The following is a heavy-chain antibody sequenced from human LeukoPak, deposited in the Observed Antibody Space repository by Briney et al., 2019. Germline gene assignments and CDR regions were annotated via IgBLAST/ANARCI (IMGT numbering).Heavy chain of an antibody. J-gene: IGHJ4*02. CDR2: LYNSGSP. Sequence: SETLSLTCTVSGGSINRHYWDLIRQPPGKGLEWIGSLYNSGSPNYNPSLKSRVTISLDTSKNHFSLRLTSVNSADTAVYYCERLSAGFDLWGQGTLVTVSS. V-gene: IGHV4-59*08. CDR1: GGSINRHY. CDR3: ERLSAGFDL.